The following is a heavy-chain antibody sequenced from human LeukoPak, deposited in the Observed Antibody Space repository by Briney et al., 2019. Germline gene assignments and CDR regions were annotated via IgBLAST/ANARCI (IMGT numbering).Heavy chain of an antibody. V-gene: IGHV4-59*01. D-gene: IGHD4-17*01. CDR2: IYYSGST. J-gene: IGHJ4*02. CDR3: ARGPTRYYFDC. Sequence: SETLSLTCTVSGGSISSYYWSWIRQPPGKGLEWSGYIYYSGSTNYNPSLKSRFTISVDTSKNQFSLKLSSVTAADTAVYYCARGPTRYYFDCWGQGTLVTVSS. CDR1: GGSISSYY.